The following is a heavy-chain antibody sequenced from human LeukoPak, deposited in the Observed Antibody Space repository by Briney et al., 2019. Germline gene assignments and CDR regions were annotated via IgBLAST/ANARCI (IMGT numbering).Heavy chain of an antibody. CDR2: IIPILGIA. CDR1: GGTFSSYA. CDR3: ASMHGYCSGGSCYYYYGMDV. D-gene: IGHD2-15*01. Sequence: SVKVSCKASGGTFSSYAINWVRQAPGQGLEWMGRIIPILGIANYAQKFRGRVTITADKSTSTAYMELSSLRSEDRAVYYCASMHGYCSGGSCYYYYGMDVWGQGTTVTVSS. V-gene: IGHV1-69*04. J-gene: IGHJ6*02.